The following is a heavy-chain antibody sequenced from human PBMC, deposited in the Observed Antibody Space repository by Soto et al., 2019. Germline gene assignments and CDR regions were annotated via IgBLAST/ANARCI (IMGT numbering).Heavy chain of an antibody. D-gene: IGHD6-13*01. CDR1: GFTFSSYG. CDR3: ARWSNSSSWAPRTGWFDP. CDR2: MWYDGSNK. J-gene: IGHJ5*02. Sequence: VGSLRLSCAASGFTFSSYGMHWVRQAPGKGLEWVAVMWYDGSNKYYADSVKGRFTISRDNSKNTLYLQMNSLRAEDTAVYYRARWSNSSSWAPRTGWFDPSGQGTLVTVSS. V-gene: IGHV3-33*01.